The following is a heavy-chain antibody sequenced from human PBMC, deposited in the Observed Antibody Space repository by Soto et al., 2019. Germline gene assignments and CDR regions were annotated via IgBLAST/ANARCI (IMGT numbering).Heavy chain of an antibody. D-gene: IGHD3-22*01. Sequence: SETLSLTCTVSGGSISSSSYYWGWIRQPPGKGLEWIGSIYYSGSTYYNPSLKSRVTISVDTSKNQFSLKLSSVTAADTAVYYCARHYYDSSGYGWFDPWGQGTLVTVSS. V-gene: IGHV4-39*01. CDR1: GGSISSSSYY. CDR3: ARHYYDSSGYGWFDP. CDR2: IYYSGST. J-gene: IGHJ5*02.